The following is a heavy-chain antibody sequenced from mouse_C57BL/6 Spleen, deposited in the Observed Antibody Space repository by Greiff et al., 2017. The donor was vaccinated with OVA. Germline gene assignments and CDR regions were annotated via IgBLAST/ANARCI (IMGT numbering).Heavy chain of an antibody. CDR3: TREGGYSHYAMDY. CDR1: GFTFSSYA. V-gene: IGHV5-9-1*02. Sequence: EVQRVESGEGLVKPGGSLKLSCAASGFTFSSYAMSWVRQTPEKRLEWVAYISSGGDYIYYADTVKGRFTISRDNARNTLYLQMSSLKSEDTAMYYCTREGGYSHYAMDYWGQGTSVTVSS. D-gene: IGHD2-3*01. CDR2: ISSGGDYI. J-gene: IGHJ4*01.